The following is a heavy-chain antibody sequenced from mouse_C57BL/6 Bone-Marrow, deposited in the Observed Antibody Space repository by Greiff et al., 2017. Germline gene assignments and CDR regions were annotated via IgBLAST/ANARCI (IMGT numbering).Heavy chain of an antibody. CDR3: SSFDGNYLDF. CDR2: IDPEIGDT. CDR1: GFNIKDDY. Sequence: EVKLQESGAELVRPGASVKLSCTASGFNIKDDYIHWVKQRPEQGLEWIGCIDPEIGDTEYASKFQGKATITSDTSSNTAYLQLSSLTSEDTAVYYCSSFDGNYLDFWGQGTPLTVAS. D-gene: IGHD2-3*01. V-gene: IGHV14-4*01. J-gene: IGHJ2*01.